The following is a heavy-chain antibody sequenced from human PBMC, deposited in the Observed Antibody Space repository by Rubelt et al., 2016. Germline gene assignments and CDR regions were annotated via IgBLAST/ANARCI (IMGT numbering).Heavy chain of an antibody. D-gene: IGHD6-13*01. V-gene: IGHV3-48*04. J-gene: IGHJ4*02. CDR2: ISSSSSTI. CDR1: SSYS. Sequence: SSYSMNWVRQAPGKGLEWVSYISSSSSTIYYADSVKGRFTISRDNAKNSLYLQMNSLRAEDTAVYYCARSSSANDYWGQGTLVTVSS. CDR3: ARSSSANDY.